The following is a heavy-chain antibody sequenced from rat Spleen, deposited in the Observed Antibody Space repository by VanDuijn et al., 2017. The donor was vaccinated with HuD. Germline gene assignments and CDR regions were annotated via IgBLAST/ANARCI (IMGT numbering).Heavy chain of an antibody. CDR1: GFIFNNYD. V-gene: IGHV5-25*01. Sequence: EVQLVESGGGLVQPGGSLQVSCAASGFIFNNYDMAWVRQTPTKGLEWVASISPSGGGTYYRDSVKGRFTISRDNAKSTLSLQMDSLRSEDTATYYCARHQGWFAYWGQGTLVSVSS. CDR3: ARHQGWFAY. J-gene: IGHJ3*01. CDR2: ISPSGGGT.